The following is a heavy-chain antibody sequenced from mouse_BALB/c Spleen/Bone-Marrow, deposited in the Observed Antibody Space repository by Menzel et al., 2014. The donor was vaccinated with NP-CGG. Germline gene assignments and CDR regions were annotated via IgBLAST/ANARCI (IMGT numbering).Heavy chain of an antibody. J-gene: IGHJ4*01. CDR3: ARNGNFFAMDS. CDR1: GFSLTRYG. D-gene: IGHD2-1*01. Sequence: QLPQSGPGLLAPSQSLSIKCTISGFSLTRYGVPWVRQPPGKGLEWLVVIWRDGSITSPSALKSRLSIPKDNSKSQVFLKMNSLQTDDTAMYYCARNGNFFAMDSWGPGTSVTVSS. CDR2: IWRDGSI. V-gene: IGHV2-6-1*01.